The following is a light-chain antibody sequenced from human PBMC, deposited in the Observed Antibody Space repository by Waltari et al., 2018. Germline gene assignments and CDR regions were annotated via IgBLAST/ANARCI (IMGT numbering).Light chain of an antibody. CDR3: SSYTSSSTLVV. J-gene: IGLJ2*01. Sequence: QSALTQPASVSGSPGQSITISCTGTSSDVGVYTYFSWYQQHPGKAPKLMIYDVSNRPSGVSNRFSGSKSGNTASLTISGLQAEDEANYYCSSYTSSSTLVVFGGGTKLTVL. V-gene: IGLV2-14*03. CDR2: DVS. CDR1: SSDVGVYTY.